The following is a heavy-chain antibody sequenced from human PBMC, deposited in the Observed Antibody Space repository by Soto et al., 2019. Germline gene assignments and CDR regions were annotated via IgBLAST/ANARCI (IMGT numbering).Heavy chain of an antibody. Sequence: SETLYITCTVSGGSISRSSYYCAWIRQPPGKGLEGIGSIYYSGSTYHNPSLKSRVTISVDTSKNQFSLKLSSVTAADTAVYYCARPASSSYYDMMSGYSSIRDFWGQGTLGTVS. CDR2: IYYSGST. D-gene: IGHD3-9*01. CDR1: GGSISRSSYY. V-gene: IGHV4-39*01. CDR3: ARPASSSYYDMMSGYSSIRDF. J-gene: IGHJ1*01.